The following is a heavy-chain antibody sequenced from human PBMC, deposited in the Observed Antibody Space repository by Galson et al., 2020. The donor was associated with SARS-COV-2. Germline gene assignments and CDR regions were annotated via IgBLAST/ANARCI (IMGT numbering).Heavy chain of an antibody. J-gene: IGHJ3*01. Sequence: SETLSLTCSFSGGSISTTNYYCDWIRPPPGKGQQWIGNIHYTGSTNYNPSVKSRVTISVDTSRNQIPLKLNAVTAADTAVYFWAGSAVAGTHATDFWGQGTMVTVSS. CDR3: AGSAVAGTHATDF. CDR1: GGSISTTNYY. CDR2: IHYTGST. D-gene: IGHD6-19*01. V-gene: IGHV4-39*01.